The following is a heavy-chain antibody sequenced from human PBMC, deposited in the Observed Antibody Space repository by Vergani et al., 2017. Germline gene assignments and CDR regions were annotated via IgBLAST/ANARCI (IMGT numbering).Heavy chain of an antibody. CDR2: IYYSGST. J-gene: IGHJ3*02. CDR1: GGSFSGYY. CDR3: ARGSLWFGTIDAFDI. D-gene: IGHD3-10*01. V-gene: IGHV4-34*01. Sequence: QVQLQQWGAGLLKPSETLSLTCAVYGGSFSGYYWSWIRQPPGKGLEWIGYIYYSGSTYYNPSLKSRVTISVDTSKNQFSLKLSSVTAADTAVYYCARGSLWFGTIDAFDIWGQGTMVTVSS.